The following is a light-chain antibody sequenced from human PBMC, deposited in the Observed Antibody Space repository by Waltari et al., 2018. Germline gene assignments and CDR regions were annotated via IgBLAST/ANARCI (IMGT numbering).Light chain of an antibody. CDR1: SSTIGSNL. Sequence: QTVLTQPPSASGTPGQRVTISCSGSSSTIGSNLVNCYQQLPGTAPKLLVYRNNQRPSGVPDRFSGSKSGTSASLAISGLQSEDEADYYCAAWDDSLSGKVFGGGTKLTVL. CDR2: RNN. CDR3: AAWDDSLSGKV. J-gene: IGLJ3*02. V-gene: IGLV1-44*01.